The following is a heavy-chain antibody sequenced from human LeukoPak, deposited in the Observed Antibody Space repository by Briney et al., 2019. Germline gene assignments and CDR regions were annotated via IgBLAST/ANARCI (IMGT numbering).Heavy chain of an antibody. CDR3: AKDQAEDIVVVVAASGMDV. J-gene: IGHJ6*02. CDR2: ISYDGSNK. D-gene: IGHD2-15*01. Sequence: GGSLRLSCAASGFTFSSYGMHWVRQAPGKGLEWVAVISYDGSNKYYADSVKGRFTISRDNSKNTLYLQMNSLRAEDTAVYYCAKDQAEDIVVVVAASGMDVWGQGTTVTVSS. CDR1: GFTFSSYG. V-gene: IGHV3-30*18.